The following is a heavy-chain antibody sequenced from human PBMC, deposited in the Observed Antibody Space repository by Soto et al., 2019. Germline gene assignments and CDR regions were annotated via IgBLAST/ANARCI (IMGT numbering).Heavy chain of an antibody. CDR1: GFTVSSYV. CDR2: ISYDGDYK. V-gene: IGHV3-30*18. Sequence: QVQLVESGGGVVQPGRSLRLSCAASGFTVSSYVMHWVRQAPGKGLEWVAKISYDGDYKYYADSVKGRFTIYRDNSKNTLYLQMNSLRAEDTALYYCAKDRGRYCSGGSCYLFDYWGQGIMVTVSS. J-gene: IGHJ4*02. CDR3: AKDRGRYCSGGSCYLFDY. D-gene: IGHD2-15*01.